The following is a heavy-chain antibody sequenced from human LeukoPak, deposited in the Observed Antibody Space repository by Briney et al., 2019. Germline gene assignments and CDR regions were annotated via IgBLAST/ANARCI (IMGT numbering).Heavy chain of an antibody. D-gene: IGHD3-10*01. CDR1: GYSFTSHW. V-gene: IGHV5-10-1*01. Sequence: GQSLNISCEASGYSFTSHWITWVRQMTGQGLEWIGRIDPSDSYTNYSPSFQGHVTISADKSISTAYRQWSSLEASHTARYYFAIPYYGSGSYKYYYGMDVGGKGTTVTVSS. J-gene: IGHJ6*04. CDR2: IDPSDSYT. CDR3: AIPYYGSGSYKYYYGMDV.